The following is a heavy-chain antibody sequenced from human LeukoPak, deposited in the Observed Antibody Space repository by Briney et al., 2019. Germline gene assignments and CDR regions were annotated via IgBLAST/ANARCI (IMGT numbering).Heavy chain of an antibody. D-gene: IGHD6-13*01. Sequence: KTSETLSLTCIVSGGSISSYYWTWIRQPPGKGLEWIGYIDDSGSSNYNPSLESRVTISVDTSKNQFSLKLSSVTAADTAVYYCARVRESSSWYLNWFDPWGQGTLVTVSS. CDR3: ARVRESSSWYLNWFDP. V-gene: IGHV4-59*12. J-gene: IGHJ5*02. CDR2: IDDSGSS. CDR1: GGSISSYY.